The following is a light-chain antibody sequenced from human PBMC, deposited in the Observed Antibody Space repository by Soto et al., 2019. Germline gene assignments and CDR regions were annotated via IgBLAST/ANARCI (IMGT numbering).Light chain of an antibody. J-gene: IGLJ3*02. CDR2: DVS. V-gene: IGLV2-14*01. Sequence: QSVLTQPASVSGSPGQSITISCTGTSSDVGGYNYVSWYQQHPGKAPKLMIYDVSNRPSGVSNRFSGSKSGNTASLTISGLXXEXEADYYCSSYTSSSTPWVFGGGTKLTVL. CDR1: SSDVGGYNY. CDR3: SSYTSSSTPWV.